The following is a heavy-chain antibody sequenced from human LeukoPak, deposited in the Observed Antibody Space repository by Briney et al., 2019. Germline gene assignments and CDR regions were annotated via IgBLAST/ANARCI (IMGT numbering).Heavy chain of an antibody. CDR3: ARGFGGYSYVPYYFDY. CDR2: ISSSSSTI. CDR1: GFIFRSYE. V-gene: IGHV3-48*01. D-gene: IGHD5-18*01. Sequence: LTGGSLRLSCAASGFIFRSYEMNWVRQAPGKGLEWVSYISSSSSTIYYADSVKGRFTISRDNAKNSLYLQMNSLRAEDTAVYYCARGFGGYSYVPYYFDYWGQGTLVTVSS. J-gene: IGHJ4*02.